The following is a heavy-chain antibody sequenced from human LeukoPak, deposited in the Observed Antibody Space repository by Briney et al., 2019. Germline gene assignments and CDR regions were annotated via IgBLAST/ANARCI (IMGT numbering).Heavy chain of an antibody. CDR2: MNPNSGNT. D-gene: IGHD6-19*01. CDR1: EYTFTSYD. CDR3: ARVGRQWLARHYYYYMDV. V-gene: IGHV1-8*01. Sequence: ASVKVSCKAYEYTFTSYDINCVRQATGQWLEWMGGMNPNSGNTGYAQKFQGRVTMTRNTSISTAYMELSSLRSEDTAVYYCARVGRQWLARHYYYYMDVWGKGTTVTISS. J-gene: IGHJ6*03.